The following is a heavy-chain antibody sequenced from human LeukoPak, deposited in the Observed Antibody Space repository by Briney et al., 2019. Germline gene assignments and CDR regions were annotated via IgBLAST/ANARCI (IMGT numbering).Heavy chain of an antibody. CDR3: ARRPRGVFIETYFDP. CDR2: IRYDGSNK. Sequence: GGSLRLSCAASGFTFSSYGMHWVRQAPGKGLEWVAFIRYDGSNKYYAASVKGRFTISRDNSKNTLYLQMNSLRGEDTAVYYCARRPRGVFIETYFDPWGQGTLVTVSS. CDR1: GFTFSSYG. V-gene: IGHV3-30*02. J-gene: IGHJ5*02. D-gene: IGHD3-10*01.